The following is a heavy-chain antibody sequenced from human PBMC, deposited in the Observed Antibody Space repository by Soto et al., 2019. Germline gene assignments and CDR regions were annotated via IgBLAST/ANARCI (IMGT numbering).Heavy chain of an antibody. J-gene: IGHJ4*02. CDR3: AREDSIIIPAVSDF. CDR2: ISKSDYT. Sequence: GGSLRLSCTVSGFAFNNYGINWVRQAPGKGLEWVSSISKSDYTYYSDTVKGRFAISRDNAKSSVSLQMNTLRVEDTAVYYCAREDSIIIPAVSDFWGQGTLVTVSS. CDR1: GFAFNNYG. V-gene: IGHV3-21*01. D-gene: IGHD2-2*01.